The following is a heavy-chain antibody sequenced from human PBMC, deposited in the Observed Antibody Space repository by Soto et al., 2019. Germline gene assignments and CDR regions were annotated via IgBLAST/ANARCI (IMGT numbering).Heavy chain of an antibody. D-gene: IGHD6-13*01. CDR1: GGSFSGYY. CDR3: ARGGEQQLVRYYYYGMDV. CDR2: INHSGST. J-gene: IGHJ6*02. Sequence: PSETLSLTCAVYGGSFSGYYWSWIRQPPGKGLEWIGEINHSGSTNYNPSVKSRVTISVDTSKNQFSLKLSSVTAADTAVYYWARGGEQQLVRYYYYGMDVWGQGTTVTVSS. V-gene: IGHV4-34*01.